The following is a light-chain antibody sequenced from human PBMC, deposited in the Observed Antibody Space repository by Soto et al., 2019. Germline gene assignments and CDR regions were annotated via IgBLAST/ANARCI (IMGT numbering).Light chain of an antibody. CDR1: QDISNY. J-gene: IGKJ4*01. CDR2: DAS. Sequence: EIQMTQSPSSLSASVGDRVTITCQASQDISNYLNWYQQKPGKAPKLLIYDASKLETGVPSRFSGSRSGTDFTFTISSLQPEDIATYYCQQYDNLLTFGGGTKVDIK. CDR3: QQYDNLLT. V-gene: IGKV1-33*01.